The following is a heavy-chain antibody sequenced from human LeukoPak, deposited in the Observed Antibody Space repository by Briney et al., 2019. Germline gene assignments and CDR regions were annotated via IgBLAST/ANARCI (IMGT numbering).Heavy chain of an antibody. CDR1: GGSISSSSYY. Sequence: PSETLSLTCTVSGGSISSSSYYWGWIRQPPGKGLEWIGSIYYSGSTYYNPSLKSRVTISVDTSKNQFSLKLSSVIAADTAVYYCARALSGVLFDYWGQGTLVTVSS. J-gene: IGHJ4*02. CDR2: IYYSGST. CDR3: ARALSGVLFDY. D-gene: IGHD3-10*01. V-gene: IGHV4-39*07.